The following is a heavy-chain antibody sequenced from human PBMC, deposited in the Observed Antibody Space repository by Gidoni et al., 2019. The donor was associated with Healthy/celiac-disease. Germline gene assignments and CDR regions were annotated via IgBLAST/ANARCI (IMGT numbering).Heavy chain of an antibody. CDR1: GGTFSSYA. CDR2: IIPIFGTA. CDR3: ARDRPGPGGED. J-gene: IGHJ4*02. V-gene: IGHV1-69*01. Sequence: QVQLVQSGAEVKKPGSSVKVYCKASGGTFSSYAISWVRQAPGQGLEWMGGIIPIFGTANYAQKFPGRVTITADESTSTAYMELSSLRSEDTAVYYCARDRPGPGGEDWGQGTLVTVSS. D-gene: IGHD3-16*01.